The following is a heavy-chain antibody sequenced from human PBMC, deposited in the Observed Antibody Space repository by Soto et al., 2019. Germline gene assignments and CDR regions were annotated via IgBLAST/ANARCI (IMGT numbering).Heavy chain of an antibody. V-gene: IGHV4-30-4*01. D-gene: IGHD4-17*01. CDR1: GGSISSGDYY. CDR2: IYYSGST. Sequence: SETLSLTCTVSGGSISSGDYYWSWIRQPPGKGLEWIGYIYYSGSTYYNPSLKSRITISVDTSKNQFSLKLSSVTAADTAVYYCARGGYGDPGYYFDYWGQGTLVTVSS. CDR3: ARGGYGDPGYYFDY. J-gene: IGHJ4*02.